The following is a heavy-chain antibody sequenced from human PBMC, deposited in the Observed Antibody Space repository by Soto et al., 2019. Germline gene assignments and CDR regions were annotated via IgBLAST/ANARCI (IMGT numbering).Heavy chain of an antibody. D-gene: IGHD3-9*01. J-gene: IGHJ4*02. Sequence: ASVKVSCKASGYPFTSSDINWVRQAPGQGLEWMGWMNPNTGNAGFAQKFQGRVTMTSDTSISTAYMELSSLRPDGTAVYSCAMVITYDILTCYYQTYYFDYWGQGTLVTVSS. CDR2: MNPNTGNA. CDR1: GYPFTSSD. CDR3: AMVITYDILTCYYQTYYFDY. V-gene: IGHV1-8*01.